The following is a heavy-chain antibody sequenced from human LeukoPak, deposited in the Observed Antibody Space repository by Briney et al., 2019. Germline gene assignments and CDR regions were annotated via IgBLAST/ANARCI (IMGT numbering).Heavy chain of an antibody. CDR2: IQNSART. V-gene: IGHV4-61*01. CDR3: ARVRSSSLNYYFDY. D-gene: IGHD6-6*01. CDR1: GGSVNSGSYF. J-gene: IGHJ4*02. Sequence: SETLSLTCTVSGGSVNSGSYFWSWIRQPPGKGLEWIGYIQNSARTNYNPSLKSRVTISVDTSKNQFSLKLSSVTAADTAVYYCARVRSSSLNYYFDYWGQGTLVTVSS.